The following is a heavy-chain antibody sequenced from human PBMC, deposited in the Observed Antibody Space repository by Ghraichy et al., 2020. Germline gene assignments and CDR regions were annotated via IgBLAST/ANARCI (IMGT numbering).Heavy chain of an antibody. CDR3: ARVPYYYGSGSYYPDWFDP. V-gene: IGHV4-34*01. D-gene: IGHD3-10*01. Sequence: SETLSLTCAVYGGSFSGYYWSWIRQPPGKGLEWIGEINHSGSTNYNPSLKSRVTISVDTSKNQFSLKLSSVTAADTAVYYCARVPYYYGSGSYYPDWFDPWGQGTLVTVSS. CDR2: INHSGST. J-gene: IGHJ5*02. CDR1: GGSFSGYY.